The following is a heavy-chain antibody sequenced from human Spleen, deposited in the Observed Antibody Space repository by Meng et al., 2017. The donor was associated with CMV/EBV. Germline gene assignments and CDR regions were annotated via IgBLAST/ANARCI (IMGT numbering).Heavy chain of an antibody. CDR3: ARDRYPGAFDI. D-gene: IGHD1-1*01. V-gene: IGHV4-31*03. CDR1: GGSISSGGYY. CDR2: IYYSGST. J-gene: IGHJ3*02. Sequence: SETLSLTCTVSGGSISSGGYYWSWIRQHPGKGLEWIGYIYYSGSTYYNPSLKSRVTISVDTSKNQFSLKLSSVTAADTAVYYCARDRYPGAFDIWGQGTMVTVSS.